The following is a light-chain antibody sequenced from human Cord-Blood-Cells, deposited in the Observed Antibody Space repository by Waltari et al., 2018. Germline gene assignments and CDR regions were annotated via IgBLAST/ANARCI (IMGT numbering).Light chain of an antibody. CDR3: NSRDSSGNHVV. Sequence: SSELTQDPAVSVALGQTVRFTCQGDSLRSYYASWYQQKPGQDPVLVIYGKNNRPSGIPDRFSGSSSGNTASLTITGAQAEDEADYYCNSRDSSGNHVVFGGGTKLTVL. J-gene: IGLJ2*01. CDR2: GKN. V-gene: IGLV3-19*01. CDR1: SLRSYY.